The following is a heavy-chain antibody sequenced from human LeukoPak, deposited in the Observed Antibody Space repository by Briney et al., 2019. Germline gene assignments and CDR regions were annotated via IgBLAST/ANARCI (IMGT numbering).Heavy chain of an antibody. J-gene: IGHJ3*02. CDR2: ISSSGSTI. D-gene: IGHD6-19*01. V-gene: IGHV3-11*01. CDR1: GFTFSDYY. Sequence: PGGSLRLSCAAYGFTFSDYYMSWIRQAPGKGREWVSYISSSGSTISYADSVKGRFTISRDTAKKSLYLHMNRLRAEDTAVYYCGRDMSGWYDAFDIWGQGTMVTVSS. CDR3: GRDMSGWYDAFDI.